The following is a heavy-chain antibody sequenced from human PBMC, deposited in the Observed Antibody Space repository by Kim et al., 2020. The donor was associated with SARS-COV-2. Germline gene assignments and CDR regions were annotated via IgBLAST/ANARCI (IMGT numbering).Heavy chain of an antibody. CDR1: GFTFSSYA. J-gene: IGHJ6*02. CDR3: AKELGGFLEWLSYYYYGMDV. CDR2: ISGSGGST. D-gene: IGHD3-3*01. V-gene: IGHV3-23*01. Sequence: GGSLRLSCAASGFTFSSYAMSWVRQASGKGLEWVSAISGSGGSTYYADSVKGRFTISRDNSKNTLYLQMNSLRAEDTAVYYCAKELGGFLEWLSYYYYGMDVWGQGTTVTVSS.